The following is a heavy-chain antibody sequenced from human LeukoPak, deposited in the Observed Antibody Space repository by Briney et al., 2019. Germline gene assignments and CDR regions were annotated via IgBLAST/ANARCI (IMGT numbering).Heavy chain of an antibody. CDR1: GGSFSGYY. D-gene: IGHD3-16*02. J-gene: IGHJ4*02. CDR2: INHSGST. V-gene: IGHV4-34*01. CDR3: ARGQERGSYVWGSYRPYYFDY. Sequence: PSETLSLTCAVYGGSFSGYYWSWICAPPGKGRGWIGEINHSGSTNYNPSLKSRVTISVDTSKNQFSLKLSSVTAADTAVYYCARGQERGSYVWGSYRPYYFDYWGQGTLVTVSS.